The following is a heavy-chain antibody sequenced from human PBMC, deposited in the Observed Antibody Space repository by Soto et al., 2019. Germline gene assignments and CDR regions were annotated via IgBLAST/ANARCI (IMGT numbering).Heavy chain of an antibody. CDR3: ALGYCSGGSCFEIYGMDV. CDR2: IIPIFGTA. D-gene: IGHD2-15*01. J-gene: IGHJ6*02. CDR1: GGTFSSYA. Sequence: QVQLVQSGAEVKKPGSSVKVSCKASGGTFSSYAISWVRQAPGQGLEWMGGIIPIFGTANYAQKFQGRGTITADESTSTAYMELSSLRSEDTAVYYCALGYCSGGSCFEIYGMDVWGQGTTVTVSS. V-gene: IGHV1-69*01.